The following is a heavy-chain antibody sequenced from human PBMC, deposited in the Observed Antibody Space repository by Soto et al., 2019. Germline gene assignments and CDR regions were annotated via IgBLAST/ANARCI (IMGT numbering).Heavy chain of an antibody. Sequence: GGSLRLSCAASGFTFSTYSMNWVRQAPGKGLEWVSYISSSSSTIFYTDSVKGRFTVSRDNAKNSLYLQMNSLRADDTAVYYCAKVTYYDNSCPWDYWGHGTRVAVSS. D-gene: IGHD3-22*01. CDR1: GFTFSTYS. CDR3: AKVTYYDNSCPWDY. J-gene: IGHJ4*01. CDR2: ISSSSSTI. V-gene: IGHV3-48*01.